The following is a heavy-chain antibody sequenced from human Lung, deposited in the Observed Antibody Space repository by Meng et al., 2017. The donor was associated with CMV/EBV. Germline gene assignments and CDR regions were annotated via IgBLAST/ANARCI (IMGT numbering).Heavy chain of an antibody. CDR3: ARDPGARKWLQGHY. CDR2: IAYDGGSE. Sequence: GGLLRLSCEASGFSLRYYAMYWVRKAPGKGLEWVAVIAYDGGSEDYADPVKGRFTVTRDDSKDTVYLQMNSLRAEDTGVYYFARDPGARKWLQGHYWGQGTLVTVSS. D-gene: IGHD5-24*01. J-gene: IGHJ4*02. V-gene: IGHV3-30*04. CDR1: GFSLRYYA.